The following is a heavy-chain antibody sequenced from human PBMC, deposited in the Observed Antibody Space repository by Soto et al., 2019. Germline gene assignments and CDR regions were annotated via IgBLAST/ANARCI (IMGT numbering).Heavy chain of an antibody. CDR3: ARPNYYDSSGYWVAEYFQH. J-gene: IGHJ1*01. D-gene: IGHD3-22*01. CDR2: IYPGDSDT. Sequence: LVESLKISCKGSGYSFTSYWIGWVRQMPGKGLEWMGIIYPGDSDTRYSPSFQGQVTISADKSISTAYLQWSSLKASDTAMYYCARPNYYDSSGYWVAEYFQHWGQGTLVTVSS. V-gene: IGHV5-51*01. CDR1: GYSFTSYW.